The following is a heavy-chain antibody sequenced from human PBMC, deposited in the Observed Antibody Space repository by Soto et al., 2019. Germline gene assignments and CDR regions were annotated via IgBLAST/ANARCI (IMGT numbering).Heavy chain of an antibody. Sequence: EVQLLDSGGGLVQPGGSLRLSCAASGFDFSYYAMGWVRQAPGKGLEWVSCISDSGRPTYYADSVKGRFTVSRDNSKNALYLLMNSMRAEDTARYYCAKDARRSSGGYYFDYWGQGYLVTVSS. J-gene: IGHJ4*02. D-gene: IGHD6-19*01. CDR2: ISDSGRPT. CDR1: GFDFSYYA. V-gene: IGHV3-23*01. CDR3: AKDARRSSGGYYFDY.